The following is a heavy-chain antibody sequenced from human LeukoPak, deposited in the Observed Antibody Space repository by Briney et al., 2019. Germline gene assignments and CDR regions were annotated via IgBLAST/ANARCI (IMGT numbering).Heavy chain of an antibody. D-gene: IGHD2-15*01. CDR2: IYYSGST. Sequence: SETLSLTCTVSGGSISSYYWSWIRQPPGKGLEWIGYIYYSGSTNYNPSLKSRVTISVDASKSQFSLKLSSVTAADTAVYYCARECRYCSGGSLDVWGKGTTVTISS. J-gene: IGHJ6*04. CDR3: ARECRYCSGGSLDV. CDR1: GGSISSYY. V-gene: IGHV4-59*01.